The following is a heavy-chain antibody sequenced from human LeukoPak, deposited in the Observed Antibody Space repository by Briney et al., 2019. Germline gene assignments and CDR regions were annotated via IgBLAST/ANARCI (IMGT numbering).Heavy chain of an antibody. D-gene: IGHD3-10*01. V-gene: IGHV3-7*03. CDR2: IKQDGSEK. Sequence: GGSLRFSCTGSGFIFSTYWMIWLRQAPGKGLEGVASIKQDGSEKYYVDSVKGRFTTSRDNAKNSLYLQMNSLRAEDTAVYYCAREVLWFGELLAPFGYWGQGTLVTVSS. J-gene: IGHJ4*02. CDR1: GFIFSTYW. CDR3: AREVLWFGELLAPFGY.